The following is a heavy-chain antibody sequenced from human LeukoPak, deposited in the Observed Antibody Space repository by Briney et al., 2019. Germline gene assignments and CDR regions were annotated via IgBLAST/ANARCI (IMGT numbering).Heavy chain of an antibody. D-gene: IGHD1-26*01. CDR2: INPNSGGT. Sequence: GASVKVSCKASGYTFAGYYIHWVRQAPGQGLGWMGWINPNSGGTNFAQKFQGRVTMTRDTSISTAYMDLSRLTSDDAALYYCARTQYLVGVSPLGYWGQGTLVTVSS. J-gene: IGHJ4*02. CDR1: GYTFAGYY. CDR3: ARTQYLVGVSPLGY. V-gene: IGHV1-2*02.